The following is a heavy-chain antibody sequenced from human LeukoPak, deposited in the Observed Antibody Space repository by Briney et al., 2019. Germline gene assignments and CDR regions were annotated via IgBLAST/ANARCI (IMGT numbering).Heavy chain of an antibody. CDR1: GGSFSGYY. CDR3: ARVASSSWYFGYYYYYGMDV. J-gene: IGHJ6*04. CDR2: INHSGST. Sequence: PSETLSLTCAVYGGSFSGYYWSWIRQPPGKGLEWIGEINHSGSTNYNPSPKSRVTISVDTSKNQFSLKLSSVTAADMAVYYCARVASSSWYFGYYYYYGMDVWGKGTTVTVSS. V-gene: IGHV4-34*01. D-gene: IGHD6-13*01.